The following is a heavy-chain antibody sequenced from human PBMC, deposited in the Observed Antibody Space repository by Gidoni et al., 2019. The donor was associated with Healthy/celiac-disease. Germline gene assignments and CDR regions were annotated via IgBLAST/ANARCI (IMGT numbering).Heavy chain of an antibody. CDR1: GFTVSSNY. J-gene: IGHJ5*02. D-gene: IGHD1-26*01. CDR3: ARDQGGGSYYSNWFDP. Sequence: EVQLVESGGSLIQPGGSLRLSCAASGFTVSSNYMSWVRQAQGKGLEWVSVSYSGGSTYYADSVKGRFTISRDNSKNTLYLQMNSLRAEDTAVYYCARDQGGGSYYSNWFDPWGQGTLVTVSS. CDR2: SYSGGST. V-gene: IGHV3-53*01.